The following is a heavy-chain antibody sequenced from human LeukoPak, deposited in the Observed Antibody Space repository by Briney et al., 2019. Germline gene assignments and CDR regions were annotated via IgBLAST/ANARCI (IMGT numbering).Heavy chain of an antibody. CDR3: ARTAARRFDY. V-gene: IGHV1-46*01. CDR2: INPTGGST. Sequence: GSVKVSCKASGYTFTSYXMHWVRQAPGQGLXWMGIINPTGGSTTYAQKFQGRVTMTRDTSTSTVYMELSSLRSDDTAVYYCARTAARRFDYWGQGTLVTVSS. CDR1: GYTFTSYX. D-gene: IGHD6-6*01. J-gene: IGHJ4*02.